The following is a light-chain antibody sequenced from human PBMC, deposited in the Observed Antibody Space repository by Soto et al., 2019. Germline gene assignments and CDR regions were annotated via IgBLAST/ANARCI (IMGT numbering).Light chain of an antibody. CDR2: GSS. V-gene: IGKV3D-15*01. CDR1: ANVGTN. Sequence: IVMTQSPATLSVSPGEGVTLSCRASANVGTNLAWYQQKPGQAPRLLIYGSSTRATGIPATFSGSGFGTEFTLTISSLQSEESAVYYCQQYNNWGLSFGGGTKLEIK. CDR3: QQYNNWGLS. J-gene: IGKJ4*01.